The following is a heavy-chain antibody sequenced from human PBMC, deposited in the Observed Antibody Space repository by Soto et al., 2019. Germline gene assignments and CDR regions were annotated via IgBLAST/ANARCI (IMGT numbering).Heavy chain of an antibody. D-gene: IGHD1-7*01. V-gene: IGHV4-4*03. J-gene: IGHJ4*02. CDR2: IYRTGST. CDR3: ASRDPGTSVDY. Sequence: LPETLSLTCAASGGSFTSNNWWTWVRQPPGQGLEWIGEIYRTGSTNYNPSLKSRVTISLDKSENQFSLKVTSLTAADTAVYYCASRDPGTSVDYWGQGTLVTVSS. CDR1: GGSFTSNNW.